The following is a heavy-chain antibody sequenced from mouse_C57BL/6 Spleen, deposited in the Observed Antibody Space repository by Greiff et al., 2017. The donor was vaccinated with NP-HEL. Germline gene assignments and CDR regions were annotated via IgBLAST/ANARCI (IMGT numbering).Heavy chain of an antibody. V-gene: IGHV14-1*01. Sequence: VQLQQSGAELVRPGASVKLSCKASGFNIKDDYMHWVKQRPGQGLEWIGEIDPGDGDTEYAEKFKGKATLTADTSSNTAYLQLSSLTSADTAVYYCTRTGYFDYWGQGTTLTVSS. D-gene: IGHD5-1*01. CDR2: IDPGDGDT. J-gene: IGHJ2*01. CDR1: GFNIKDDY. CDR3: TRTGYFDY.